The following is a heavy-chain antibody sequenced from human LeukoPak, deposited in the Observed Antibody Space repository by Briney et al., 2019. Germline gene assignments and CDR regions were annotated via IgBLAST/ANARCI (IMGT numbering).Heavy chain of an antibody. J-gene: IGHJ3*02. V-gene: IGHV3-7*01. D-gene: IGHD2-2*01. CDR1: GFTFSSYW. Sequence: PGGSLRLSCAATGFTFSSYWMSWVRQAPGKGLEWVANIKQDGSEQYYVDSVKGRFTISRDNAKNSLYLQMNSLRAEDTAVYYCARVGGYCSSTSCYSHDAFDIWGQGTMVTVSS. CDR2: IKQDGSEQ. CDR3: ARVGGYCSSTSCYSHDAFDI.